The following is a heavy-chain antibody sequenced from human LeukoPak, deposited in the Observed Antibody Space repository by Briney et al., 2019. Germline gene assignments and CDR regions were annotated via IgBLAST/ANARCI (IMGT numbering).Heavy chain of an antibody. J-gene: IGHJ4*02. D-gene: IGHD6-25*01. Sequence: GGSLRLSCAASGFTFSSYAMSWFRQAPGKGLEWVSAISCSGGSTYYADSVKGRFTISRDNSKNTLYLQMNSLRAEDTAVYYCASSLRLWGTFDYWGQGTLVTVSS. V-gene: IGHV3-23*01. CDR1: GFTFSSYA. CDR3: ASSLRLWGTFDY. CDR2: ISCSGGST.